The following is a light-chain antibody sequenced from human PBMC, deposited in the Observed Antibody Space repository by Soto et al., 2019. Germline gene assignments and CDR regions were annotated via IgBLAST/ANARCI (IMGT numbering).Light chain of an antibody. J-gene: IGLJ1*01. Sequence: QPVLTQPSSLSASPGASASLTCTLRSDINVGTYKIYWYQQKPGSPPQYLLSYKSDSEKQQGSGVPSRFSGSKDASANAGILLISGLQSEDEADYYCMIWHSTAYVFGTGTKVTVL. CDR3: MIWHSTAYV. CDR2: YKSDSEK. CDR1: SDINVGTYK. V-gene: IGLV5-45*03.